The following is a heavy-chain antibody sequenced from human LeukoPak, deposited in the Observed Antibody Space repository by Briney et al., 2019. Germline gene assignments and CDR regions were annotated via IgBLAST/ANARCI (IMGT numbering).Heavy chain of an antibody. V-gene: IGHV4-31*03. CDR3: ARQQLGSDNDY. J-gene: IGHJ4*02. D-gene: IGHD6-13*01. Sequence: KPSETLSLTCTVSGGSVSSGGYYWSWIRQHPGKGLEWIGYIYYSGSTYYNPSLKSRVTISVDTSRNQFSLKLSSVTAADTAVYYCARQQLGSDNDYWGQGTLVTVSS. CDR1: GGSVSSGGYY. CDR2: IYYSGST.